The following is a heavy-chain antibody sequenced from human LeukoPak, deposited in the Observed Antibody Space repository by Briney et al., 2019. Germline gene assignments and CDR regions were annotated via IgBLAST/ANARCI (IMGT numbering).Heavy chain of an antibody. J-gene: IGHJ4*02. CDR2: ISGSGGST. CDR1: GFTFSSYA. D-gene: IGHD6-13*01. Sequence: GGSLRLSCAASGFTFSSYAMSWVRQAPGMGLEWVSAISGSGGSTYYADSVKGRFTISRDNSKNTLYLQMNSLRAEDTAVYYCAKVRLRYSSRDYFDYWGQGTLVTVSS. V-gene: IGHV3-23*01. CDR3: AKVRLRYSSRDYFDY.